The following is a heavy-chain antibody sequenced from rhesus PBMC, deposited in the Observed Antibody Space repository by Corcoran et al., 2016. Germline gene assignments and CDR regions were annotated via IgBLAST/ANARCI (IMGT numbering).Heavy chain of an antibody. J-gene: IGHJ4*01. CDR2: VDTEEGEA. CDR3: ATLAGTVDY. Sequence: EVHLVPAGAEVKKPGTSGKISCKASGFTFTDHYLHWRQPAPGKGLEWMGRVDTEEGEAINAQKFQDRVTITADTSTDTAYMELSSMRSEDTAVDYCATLAGTVDYWGQGVLVTVSS. V-gene: IGHV1-111*02. CDR1: GFTFTDHY. D-gene: IGHD5-24*01.